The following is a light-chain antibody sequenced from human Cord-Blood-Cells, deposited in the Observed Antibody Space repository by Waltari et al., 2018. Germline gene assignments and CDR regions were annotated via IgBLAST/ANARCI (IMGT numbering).Light chain of an antibody. Sequence: QSVLTQPPSVSGAPGQRVTISCTGSSPNIGAGYDVHWYQQLPGTAPKLLLYGNSTRPSGVPDRFSGSKSGTSASLAITGLQAEDEADYYCQSYDSSLSGPVVFGGGTKLTVL. J-gene: IGLJ2*01. CDR1: SPNIGAGYD. CDR2: GNS. CDR3: QSYDSSLSGPVV. V-gene: IGLV1-40*01.